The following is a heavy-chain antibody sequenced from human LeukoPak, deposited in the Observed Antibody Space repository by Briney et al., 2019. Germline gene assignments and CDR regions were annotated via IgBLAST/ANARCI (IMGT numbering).Heavy chain of an antibody. CDR2: ISAYNGNT. V-gene: IGHV1-18*01. Sequence: GASVKVSCKASGYTFTSYGISWVRQAPGQGLEWMGWISAYNGNTNYAQKLQGRVTMTTDTSTSTAYMELRSLRSEDTAVYYCARASSPKLVASFFGYWGQGTLVTVSS. D-gene: IGHD6-13*01. CDR3: ARASSPKLVASFFGY. J-gene: IGHJ4*02. CDR1: GYTFTSYG.